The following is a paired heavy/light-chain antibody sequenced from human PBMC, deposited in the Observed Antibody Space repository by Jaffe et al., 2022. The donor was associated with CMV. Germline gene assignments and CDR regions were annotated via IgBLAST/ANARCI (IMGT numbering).Light chain of an antibody. V-gene: IGLV3-9*01. CDR1: NIGSKN. J-gene: IGLJ3*02. Sequence: SYELTQPLSVSVALGQTARITCGGKNIGSKNVHWYQQTPGQAPVLVIFRDINRPSGIPERFSGSNSGNTATLTINRAQAGDEADYYCQVWDSGRMFGGGTKLTVL. CDR3: QVWDSGRM. CDR2: RDI.
Heavy chain of an antibody. CDR3: AHTGYGDHDYFDY. J-gene: IGHJ4*02. CDR1: GFSFSTNGVG. D-gene: IGHD4-17*01. CDR2: IFWDDDK. V-gene: IGHV2-5*02. Sequence: QITLKESGPTLVKPTQTLTLTCTFSGFSFSTNGVGVVWIRQPPGEALEWLALIFWDDDKRYSASLKGRLTITKDTSKNQVVLTMTNMDPVDTATYFCAHTGYGDHDYFDYWGQGTLVTVSS.